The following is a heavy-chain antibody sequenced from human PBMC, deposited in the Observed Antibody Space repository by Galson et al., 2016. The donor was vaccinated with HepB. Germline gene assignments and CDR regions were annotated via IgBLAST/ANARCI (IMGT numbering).Heavy chain of an antibody. D-gene: IGHD3-3*01. V-gene: IGHV3-21*01. CDR3: ARDHYDFWSAYIASLGGFIDY. CDR1: GFTFSTYN. CDR2: ISSSSTYI. Sequence: SLRLSCAASGFTFSTYNMNWVRQAPGKGLEWVSSISSSSTYIYYADSVKGRFTISRDNAKNSLYLQMNSLGAEATAGYYCARDHYDFWSAYIASLGGFIDYGGQGTLVTVSS. J-gene: IGHJ4*02.